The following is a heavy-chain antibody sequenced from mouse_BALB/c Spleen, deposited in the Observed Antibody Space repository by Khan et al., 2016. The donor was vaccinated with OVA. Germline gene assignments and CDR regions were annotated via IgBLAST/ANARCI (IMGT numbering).Heavy chain of an antibody. Sequence: EVELVESGGGLVKPGDSLKLSCAASGFTFSKYAMSWVRQTPEKRLEWVATISSGGGSYIYYPDSVKGRFTIFRDNAKHTLYLQMSSLRSEATAMYYCSRVYFGYFDYWGQGTTLTVSS. CDR2: ISSGGGSYI. CDR3: SRVYFGYFDY. D-gene: IGHD1-1*01. J-gene: IGHJ2*01. V-gene: IGHV5-9-3*01. CDR1: GFTFSKYA.